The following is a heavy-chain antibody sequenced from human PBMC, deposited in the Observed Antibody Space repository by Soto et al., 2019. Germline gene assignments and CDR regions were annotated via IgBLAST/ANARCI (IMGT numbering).Heavy chain of an antibody. D-gene: IGHD3-9*01. V-gene: IGHV1-18*01. J-gene: IGHJ6*02. CDR2: VSAYNGNT. CDR1: GYTFSDYG. CDR3: ARDDHGSYHALTGTYERSDYYYYYGMDV. Sequence: QVLLVQSGAEVKKPGASVKVSCKTSGYTFSDYGISWVRQAPGQGLQWMGWVSAYNGNTNYAQNLQGRVTMSTDTSTSTAYMELRSLRSDDTAVYYCARDDHGSYHALTGTYERSDYYYYYGMDVWGQGTTVTVSS.